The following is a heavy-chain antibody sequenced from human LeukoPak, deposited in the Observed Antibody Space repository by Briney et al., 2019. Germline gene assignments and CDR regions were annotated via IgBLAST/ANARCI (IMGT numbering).Heavy chain of an antibody. D-gene: IGHD3-10*01. J-gene: IGHJ4*02. CDR2: FDPEDGET. Sequence: ASVKVSCKVSGYTLSELSMHWVRQAPGKGLEWMGGFDPEDGETIYAQKFQGRVTMTEDTSTDTAYMELSSLRSEDTAVYYCNGWGDVLAGTITMVRGVTDYWGQGTLVTVSS. CDR1: GYTLSELS. CDR3: NGWGDVLAGTITMVRGVTDY. V-gene: IGHV1-24*01.